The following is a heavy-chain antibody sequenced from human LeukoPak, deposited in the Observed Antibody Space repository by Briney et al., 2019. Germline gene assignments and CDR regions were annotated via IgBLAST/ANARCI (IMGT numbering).Heavy chain of an antibody. CDR1: GFTFSSYE. Sequence: GGSLRLSCAASGFTFSSYEMNWVRQAPGKGLEWVSYISSSGSTIYYADSVRGRFTISRDNAKNSLYLQMNSLRAEDTAVYYCARDFSGSSSGYWGQGTLVTVSS. D-gene: IGHD1-26*01. J-gene: IGHJ4*02. V-gene: IGHV3-48*03. CDR3: ARDFSGSSSGY. CDR2: ISSSGSTI.